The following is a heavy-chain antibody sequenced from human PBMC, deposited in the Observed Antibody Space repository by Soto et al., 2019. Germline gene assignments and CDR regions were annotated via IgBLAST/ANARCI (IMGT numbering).Heavy chain of an antibody. Sequence: QVHLVQSGAEVKKPGASVKVSCKGSGYGFTTYGITWVRQAPGQGLEWMAWISAHNGNTNYAQKLQGRVRVTRDTSTSTAYMELRSLRSDDTAVYYCARGRYGDYWGQGALVTVSS. V-gene: IGHV1-18*01. CDR1: GYGFTTYG. J-gene: IGHJ4*02. D-gene: IGHD1-1*01. CDR3: ARGRYGDY. CDR2: ISAHNGNT.